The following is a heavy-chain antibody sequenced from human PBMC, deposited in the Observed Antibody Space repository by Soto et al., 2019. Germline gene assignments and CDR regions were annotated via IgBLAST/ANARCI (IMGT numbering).Heavy chain of an antibody. Sequence: QVQLVESGGGVVQPGRSLRLSCAASGFTFSSYGMHWVRQAPGKGLEWVAVISYDGSNKYYADSVKGRFTISRDNSKNTLYLQMNSLRAEDTAVYYCAKDGRTTVTTRNYYYYYMDVWGKGTTVTVSS. CDR2: ISYDGSNK. CDR1: GFTFSSYG. V-gene: IGHV3-30*18. J-gene: IGHJ6*03. CDR3: AKDGRTTVTTRNYYYYYMDV. D-gene: IGHD4-17*01.